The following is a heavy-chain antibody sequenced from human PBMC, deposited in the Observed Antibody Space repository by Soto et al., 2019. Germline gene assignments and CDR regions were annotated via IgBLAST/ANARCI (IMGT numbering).Heavy chain of an antibody. D-gene: IGHD3-3*01. CDR1: GFTFSSYA. J-gene: IGHJ4*02. Sequence: GGSLRLSCAASGFTFSSYAMSWVRQAPGKGLEWVSAISGSGGSTYYADSVKGRFTISRDNSKNTLYLQMNSLRAEDTAVYYCAKDRQVLRSLEWASTLFDYWGQGTLVTVSS. CDR2: ISGSGGST. CDR3: AKDRQVLRSLEWASTLFDY. V-gene: IGHV3-23*01.